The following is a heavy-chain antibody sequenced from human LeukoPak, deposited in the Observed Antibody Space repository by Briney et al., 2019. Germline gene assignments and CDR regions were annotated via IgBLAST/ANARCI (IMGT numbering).Heavy chain of an antibody. CDR1: GLNLSRYW. J-gene: IGHJ4*02. V-gene: IGHV3-7*01. Sequence: GGSLRLSCAASGLNLSRYWMSWVRQAPGKGLEWVANIKEDGSEKYYVDSVKGRFTTSRDNAKNSLYLQMNSLRAEDTAVYYCAKGGFGESFYWGQGTLVTVSS. CDR3: AKGGFGESFY. D-gene: IGHD3-10*01. CDR2: IKEDGSEK.